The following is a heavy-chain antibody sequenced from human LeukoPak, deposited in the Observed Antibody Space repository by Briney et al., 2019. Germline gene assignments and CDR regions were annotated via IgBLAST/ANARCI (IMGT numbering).Heavy chain of an antibody. CDR2: IYTSGST. Sequence: PSETLSLTCTVSGGSISSYYWSWIRQPAGKGLEWIGRIYTSGSTNYNPSLKSRVTMSVDTSKNQFSLKLSSVTAADTAVYYCARSELLWFGGVNSGFDYWGQGTLVTVSS. V-gene: IGHV4-4*07. CDR3: ARSELLWFGGVNSGFDY. J-gene: IGHJ4*02. CDR1: GGSISSYY. D-gene: IGHD3-10*01.